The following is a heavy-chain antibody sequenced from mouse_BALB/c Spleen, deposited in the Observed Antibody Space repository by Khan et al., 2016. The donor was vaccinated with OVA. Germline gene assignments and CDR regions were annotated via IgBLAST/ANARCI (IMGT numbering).Heavy chain of an antibody. Sequence: VQLQESGPELVKPGASVKMSCKASGYTFTYYVITWVKQRTGQGLEWIGEIYPGSDNAYYNERFKGKATLTADKSSNTTHMQLSSLTSEDSAVYFCARGDGYYVYVDYGGQGTTLTVSS. V-gene: IGHV1-81*01. CDR2: IYPGSDNA. CDR3: ARGDGYYVYVDY. J-gene: IGHJ2*01. CDR1: GYTFTYYV. D-gene: IGHD2-3*01.